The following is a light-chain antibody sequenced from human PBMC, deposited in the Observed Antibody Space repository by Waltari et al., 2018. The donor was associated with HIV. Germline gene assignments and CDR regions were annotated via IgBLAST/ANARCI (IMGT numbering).Light chain of an antibody. V-gene: IGLV1-47*01. CDR1: SSNIGSNY. CDR3: AAWDDSLRGLV. J-gene: IGLJ3*02. CDR2: RNN. Sequence: QSVLTQPPSVSGAPGQRVTISCTGSSSNIGSNYVFWYQQLPGTAPQLVISRNNQRPSGVPDRFSGSKSGTSASLAISGLRSEDEADYYCAAWDDSLRGLVFGGGTKLTVL.